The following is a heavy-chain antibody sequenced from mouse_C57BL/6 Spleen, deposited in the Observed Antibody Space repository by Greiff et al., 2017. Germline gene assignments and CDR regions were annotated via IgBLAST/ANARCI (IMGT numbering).Heavy chain of an antibody. V-gene: IGHV1-26*01. D-gene: IGHD1-1*01. CDR1: GYTFTDYY. CDR2: LNPNNGGT. CDR3: ARPLYGSSYGYFDV. J-gene: IGHJ1*03. Sequence: EVQLQQSGPELVKPGASVKISCKASGYTFTDYYMNWVKQSHGKSLEWIGDLNPNNGGTSYNQKFKGKGTLTVDKSYSTAYMELRSLTSEDSAVYYCARPLYGSSYGYFDVWGKGTTVTVSS.